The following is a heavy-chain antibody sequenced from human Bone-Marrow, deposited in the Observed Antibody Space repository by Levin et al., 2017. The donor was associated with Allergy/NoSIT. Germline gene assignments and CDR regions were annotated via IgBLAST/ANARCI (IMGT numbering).Heavy chain of an antibody. CDR3: AKDPWSYYYDSSGYEARDYYYYYGMDG. D-gene: IGHD3-22*01. J-gene: IGHJ6*02. Sequence: SCAASGFTFSSYAMSWVRQAPGKGLEWVSAISGSGGSTYYADSVKGRFTISRDNSKNTLYLQMNSLRAEDTAVYYCAKDPWSYYYDSSGYEARDYYYYYGMDGWGQGTTVTVSS. V-gene: IGHV3-23*01. CDR2: ISGSGGST. CDR1: GFTFSSYA.